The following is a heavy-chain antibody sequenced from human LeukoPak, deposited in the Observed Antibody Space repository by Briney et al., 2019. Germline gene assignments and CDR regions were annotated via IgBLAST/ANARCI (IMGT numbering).Heavy chain of an antibody. CDR1: GYTFTSYD. V-gene: IGHV1-8*01. Sequence: GASVKVSCKASGYTFTSYDINWVRQATGQGLEWMGWMNPNSGNTGYAQKFQGRVTMTRNTSISTVYMELSSLRSEDTAVYYCARGKGLRYFDWLISGENWFDPWGQGTLVTVSS. J-gene: IGHJ5*02. D-gene: IGHD3-9*01. CDR2: MNPNSGNT. CDR3: ARGKGLRYFDWLISGENWFDP.